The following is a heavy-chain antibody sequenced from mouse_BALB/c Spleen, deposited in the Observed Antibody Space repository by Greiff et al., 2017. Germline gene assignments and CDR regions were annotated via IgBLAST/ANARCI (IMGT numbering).Heavy chain of an antibody. CDR1: GFNIKDYY. J-gene: IGHJ4*01. D-gene: IGHD2-4*01. CDR2: IDPENGDT. CDR3: NGITTGDAMDD. V-gene: IGHV14-4*02. Sequence: EVQLQQSGAELVRSGASVKLSCTASGFNIKDYYMHWVKQRPEQGLEWIGWIDPENGDTEYAPKFQGKATMTADTSSNTAYLQLSSLTSEDTAVYYCNGITTGDAMDDWGQGTSVTVSS.